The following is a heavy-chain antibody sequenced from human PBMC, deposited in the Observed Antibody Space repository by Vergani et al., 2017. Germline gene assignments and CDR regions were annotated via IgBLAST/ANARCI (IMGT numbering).Heavy chain of an antibody. D-gene: IGHD3-3*01. CDR2: MNPNSGNT. CDR1: GYTFTSYA. V-gene: IGHV1-8*02. J-gene: IGHJ6*02. CDR3: ARDSGNRIRFLEWLSIRESHYYYYGMDV. Sequence: QVQLVQSGAEVKKPGASVKVSCKASGYTFTSYAISWVRQAPGQGLEWMGWMNPNSGNTGYAQKFQGRVTMTRNTSISTAYMELSSLRSEDTAVYYCARDSGNRIRFLEWLSIRESHYYYYGMDVWGQGTTVTVSS.